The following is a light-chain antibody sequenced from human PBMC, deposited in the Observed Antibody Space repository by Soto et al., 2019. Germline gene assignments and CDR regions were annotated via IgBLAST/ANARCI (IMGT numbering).Light chain of an antibody. Sequence: HSLLTQPRSVSGSPGQSVTISCTGTSSDVGGYNYVSWYQQHPGKAPKLMIYDVSKRPSGVPDRFSGSKSGNTASLTVSGRQAEDEADYYCRSFAVRNKFPAVWGTGNQVTV. CDR3: RSFAVRNKFPAV. CDR1: SSDVGGYNY. CDR2: DVS. J-gene: IGLJ1*01. V-gene: IGLV2-11*01.